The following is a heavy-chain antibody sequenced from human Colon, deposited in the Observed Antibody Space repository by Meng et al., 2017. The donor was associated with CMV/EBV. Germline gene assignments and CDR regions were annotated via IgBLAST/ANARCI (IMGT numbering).Heavy chain of an antibody. CDR2: IYYSGST. CDR1: GFTFSTYN. J-gene: IGHJ4*02. V-gene: IGHV4-59*01. CDR3: ARDQNGQFDY. D-gene: IGHD1-1*01. Sequence: ESLKISCAASGFTFSTYNMNWVRQAPGKGLEWIGYIYYSGSTNYNPSPKSRVTISVDTSKNQFSLKLSSVTAADTAVYYCARDQNGQFDYWGQGTLVTVSS.